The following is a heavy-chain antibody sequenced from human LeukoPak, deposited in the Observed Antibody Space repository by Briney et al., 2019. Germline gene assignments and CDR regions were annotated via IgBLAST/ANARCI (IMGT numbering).Heavy chain of an antibody. D-gene: IGHD3-10*01. CDR1: GGSFSGYY. Sequence: KSSETLSLTCAVYGGSFSGYYWSWIRQPPGKGLEWIGEINRSGSTNYNPSLKSRVTISVDTSKNQFSLKLSSVTAADTAVYYCARSAAYYYGSGSYFPYWGQGTLVTVSS. CDR3: ARSAAYYYGSGSYFPY. V-gene: IGHV4-34*01. J-gene: IGHJ4*02. CDR2: INRSGST.